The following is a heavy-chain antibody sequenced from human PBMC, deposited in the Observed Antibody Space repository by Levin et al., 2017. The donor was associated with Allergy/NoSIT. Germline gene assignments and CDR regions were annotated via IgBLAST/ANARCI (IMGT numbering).Heavy chain of an antibody. CDR2: TKSKTDGGTI. J-gene: IGHJ4*02. Sequence: GESLKISCAASGFTFSNAWINWFRQAPGKGLEWVGRTKSKTDGGTIDYAAPVKGRFTISRDDSKNTLYLQMNSLKTEDTAVYYCMTDGWAARDYWGQGTLVTVSS. D-gene: IGHD6-6*01. V-gene: IGHV3-15*01. CDR3: MTDGWAARDY. CDR1: GFTFSNAW.